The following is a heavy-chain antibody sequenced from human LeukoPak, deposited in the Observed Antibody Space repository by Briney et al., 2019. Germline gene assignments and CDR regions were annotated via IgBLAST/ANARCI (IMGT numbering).Heavy chain of an antibody. Sequence: GGSLRLSCAASGFTFNTYSMNWVRQAPGKGLEWVSSISSSSNYIYYTDSVKGRFTISRDNAKNSLYLQMDSLRAEDTAVYYCARDMNDFWSGYNIDYWGQGTLVTVSS. CDR2: ISSSSNYI. D-gene: IGHD3-3*01. V-gene: IGHV3-21*01. CDR1: GFTFNTYS. J-gene: IGHJ4*02. CDR3: ARDMNDFWSGYNIDY.